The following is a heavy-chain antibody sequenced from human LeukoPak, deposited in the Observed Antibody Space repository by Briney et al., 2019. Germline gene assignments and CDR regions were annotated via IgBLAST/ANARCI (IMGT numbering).Heavy chain of an antibody. CDR1: GFTFSSYS. Sequence: PGGSLRLSCAASGFTFSSYSMNWVRQAPGKGLEWVSSISSSSSYIYYADSVKGRFTISRDNAKNSLYLQMNSLRAGDTAVYYCAGLRYCSGGSCPRHYWGQGTLVTVSS. CDR3: AGLRYCSGGSCPRHY. CDR2: ISSSSSYI. D-gene: IGHD2-15*01. V-gene: IGHV3-21*01. J-gene: IGHJ4*02.